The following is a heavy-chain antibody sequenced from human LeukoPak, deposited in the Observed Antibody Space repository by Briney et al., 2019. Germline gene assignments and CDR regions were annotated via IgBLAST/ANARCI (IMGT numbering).Heavy chain of an antibody. V-gene: IGHV1-24*01. Sequence: ASVKVSRKVSGYTLTELSMHWVRQAPGKGLEWMGGFDPEDGETNYVKKFQGRVTMTEDTSTDTAYMELNSLRSEDTAVYYCATGGRGLWFGELYSSFAFDIWGQGTMVTVSS. CDR1: GYTLTELS. CDR3: ATGGRGLWFGELYSSFAFDI. CDR2: FDPEDGET. D-gene: IGHD3-10*01. J-gene: IGHJ3*02.